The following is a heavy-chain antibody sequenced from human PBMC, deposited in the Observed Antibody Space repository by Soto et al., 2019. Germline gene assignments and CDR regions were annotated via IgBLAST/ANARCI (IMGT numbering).Heavy chain of an antibody. CDR1: GGSFGNNA. D-gene: IGHD5-12*01. V-gene: IGHV1-69*06. CDR3: ARFAESSGYMDI. CDR2: IVPIFGTT. J-gene: IGHJ4*02. Sequence: QVQLVQSGAEVRKSGSTVTVSCQASGGSFGNNAISWVRQAPGQGLEWMGGIVPIFGTTNYAQKFQGRVTITADKSTNVAYLELSNLRSEDTATYFCARFAESSGYMDIWGQGALVTVSS.